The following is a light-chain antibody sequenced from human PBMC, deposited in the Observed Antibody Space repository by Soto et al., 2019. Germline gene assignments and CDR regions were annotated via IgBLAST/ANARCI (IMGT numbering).Light chain of an antibody. CDR3: QQSFSSPPWT. Sequence: DIQMTQSPSSLSASVGDSVTITCRASQNIKTYLNWYQQKPGKAPNLLIYAASSSHSGVPSRFSGSGSVTDFTLTISSLQPEDFATYYCQQSFSSPPWTFGQGTKVDIK. J-gene: IGKJ1*01. CDR2: AAS. CDR1: QNIKTY. V-gene: IGKV1-39*01.